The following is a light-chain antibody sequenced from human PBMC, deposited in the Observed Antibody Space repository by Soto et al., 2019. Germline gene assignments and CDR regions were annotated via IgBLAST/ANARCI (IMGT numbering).Light chain of an antibody. V-gene: IGKV3-20*01. CDR1: QSVSNNY. CDR3: QQYNSWPPIT. CDR2: GAS. J-gene: IGKJ5*01. Sequence: EIVLTQAPGTLSLSPGDMATLCCRASQSVSNNYLAWYQQQPGQAPRLIIYGASNRATGIPDRFSGSGSGTEFTPTISSLQSEDFAVYYCQQYNSWPPITFGQGTRLEIK.